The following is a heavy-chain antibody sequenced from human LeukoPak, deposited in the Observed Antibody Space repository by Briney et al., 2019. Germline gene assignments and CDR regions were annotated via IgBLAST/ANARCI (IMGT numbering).Heavy chain of an antibody. V-gene: IGHV3-33*01. D-gene: IGHD5-18*01. CDR2: IWYDGSNK. Sequence: GALRLSCAASGSIFSSYAMHWVRQAPGKGPEWVAIIWYDGSNKYYAESVEGRFTISRDNSKNTLYLQMNSLRAEDTAVYSCARGLGYSYGYGIDYWGQGTLVIASS. CDR1: GSIFSSYA. J-gene: IGHJ4*02. CDR3: ARGLGYSYGYGIDY.